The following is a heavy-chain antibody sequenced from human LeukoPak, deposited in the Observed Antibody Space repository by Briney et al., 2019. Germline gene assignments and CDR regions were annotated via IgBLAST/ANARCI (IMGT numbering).Heavy chain of an antibody. CDR3: AHGQTGVDQFDY. D-gene: IGHD3-3*01. J-gene: IGHJ4*02. V-gene: IGHV2-5*02. CDR1: GFSLSTSGVC. Sequence: SGPTLVNPTQTLTLTCTFSGFSLSTSGVCVGWIRQPSGKALEWLALIYWDDDKRYSPSLKSRLTITKDTSQDQVVLTMTNMDPVDTATYYCAHGQTGVDQFDYWGQGTLVTVSS. CDR2: IYWDDDK.